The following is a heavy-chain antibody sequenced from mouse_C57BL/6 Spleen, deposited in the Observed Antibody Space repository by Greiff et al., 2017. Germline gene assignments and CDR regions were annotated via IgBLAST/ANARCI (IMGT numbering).Heavy chain of an antibody. CDR1: GFTFSDYG. V-gene: IGHV5-15*04. D-gene: IGHD1-1*02. J-gene: IGHJ2*01. CDR3: ARQVGGYFDY. Sequence: EVKLVESGGGLVQPGGSLKLSCAASGFTFSDYGMAWVRQAPRKGPEWVAFLSNLAYSIYYADTVTGRFTISRENAKNTLYLEMSSLRSEDTAMYYCARQVGGYFDYWGQGTTLTVSS. CDR2: LSNLAYSI.